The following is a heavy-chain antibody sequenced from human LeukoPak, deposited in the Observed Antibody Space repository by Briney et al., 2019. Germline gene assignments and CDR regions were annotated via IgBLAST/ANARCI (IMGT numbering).Heavy chain of an antibody. D-gene: IGHD2/OR15-2a*01. CDR2: IQNNGNNK. J-gene: IGHJ4*02. CDR3: AKGMVVFVEYFDY. CDR1: GFRFSTYA. Sequence: GGSLRLSCAASGFRFSTYAMHWVRQAPGKGLEWVASIQNNGNNKYYADSVKGRFTISRDNSKNAIFLQMNSLRTEDTAVYYCAKGMVVFVEYFDYWGQGILVTVSS. V-gene: IGHV3-30*02.